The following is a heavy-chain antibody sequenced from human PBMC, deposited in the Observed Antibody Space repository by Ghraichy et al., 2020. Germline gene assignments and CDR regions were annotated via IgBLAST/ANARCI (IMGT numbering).Heavy chain of an antibody. CDR3: AREVDDYGSGSYLDY. V-gene: IGHV1-69*13. D-gene: IGHD3-10*01. J-gene: IGHJ4*02. CDR1: GGTFSSYA. CDR2: IIPIFGTA. Sequence: SVKVSCKASGGTFSSYAISWVRQAPGQGLEWMGGIIPIFGTANYAQKFQGRVTITADESTSTAYMELSSLRSEDTAVYYCAREVDDYGSGSYLDYWGQGTLVTVSS.